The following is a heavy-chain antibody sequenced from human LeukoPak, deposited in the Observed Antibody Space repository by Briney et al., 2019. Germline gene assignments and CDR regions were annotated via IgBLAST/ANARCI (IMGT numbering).Heavy chain of an antibody. J-gene: IGHJ4*02. CDR1: GFTFSSYE. CDR3: ARGRTEMANDY. Sequence: GGSLRLSCAASGFTFSSYEMSWVRQAPGKGLEWVSYISSSGSTIYYADCVKARFTISIDKTKNSLNLQMNSMRAEDTAVYFCARGRTEMANDYWGQGTLVTVSS. D-gene: IGHD5-24*01. V-gene: IGHV3-48*03. CDR2: ISSSGSTI.